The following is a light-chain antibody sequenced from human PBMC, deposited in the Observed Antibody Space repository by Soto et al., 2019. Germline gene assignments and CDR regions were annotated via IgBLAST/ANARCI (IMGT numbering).Light chain of an antibody. CDR2: EVS. Sequence: SVLTQPASVSGSPGQSITISCTGTSSDVGGYKYVSWSQQRPGKAPQLMIYEVSNRPSGVSNRFSGSKSGNTASLTISGLQAEDEADYYCSSYTSSSTYVFGTGTKVTVL. V-gene: IGLV2-14*01. CDR1: SSDVGGYKY. J-gene: IGLJ1*01. CDR3: SSYTSSSTYV.